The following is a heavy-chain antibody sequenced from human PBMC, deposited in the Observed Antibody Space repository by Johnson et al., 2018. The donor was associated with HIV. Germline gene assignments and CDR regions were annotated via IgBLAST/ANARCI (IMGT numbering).Heavy chain of an antibody. V-gene: IGHV3-33*01. CDR2: IWYDGSNK. J-gene: IGHJ3*02. Sequence: QVQLVESGGGVVQPGRSLRLSCAASGFTFNSYGMHWVRQAPGKGLEWVAVIWYDGSNKYYADSVKGRFTISSANSKNTLYLQMNSLRAAEPAIYYCVHGLASSSWYAFDIWVQGTMFTVSS. CDR1: GFTFNSYG. D-gene: IGHD6-13*01. CDR3: VHGLASSSWYAFDI.